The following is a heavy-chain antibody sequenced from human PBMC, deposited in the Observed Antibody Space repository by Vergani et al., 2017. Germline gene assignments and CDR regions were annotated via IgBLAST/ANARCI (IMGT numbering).Heavy chain of an antibody. CDR3: ARDRKGYYGSGSYIYYYYGMDV. J-gene: IGHJ6*02. Sequence: EVQLLESGGGLVQPGGSLRLSCAASGFTFSSYAMSWVRQAPGKGLEWVSAISGSGGSTYYADSVKGRFTISRDNSKNTLYLQLNSLRAEDTAVHYCARDRKGYYGSGSYIYYYYGMDVWGQGTTVTVSS. CDR2: ISGSGGST. V-gene: IGHV3-23*01. CDR1: GFTFSSYA. D-gene: IGHD3-10*01.